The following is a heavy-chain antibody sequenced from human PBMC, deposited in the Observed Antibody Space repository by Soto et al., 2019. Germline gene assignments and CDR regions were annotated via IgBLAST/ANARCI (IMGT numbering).Heavy chain of an antibody. J-gene: IGHJ6*02. CDR3: AGGTTVTPHANYYYYGMDV. CDR2: INAGNGNT. Sequence: QVQLAQSGAEVKKPGASVKVSCKASGYTFTSYAMHWVRQAPGQRLEWMGWINAGNGNTKYSQKFQGRVTITRDTSASPAYMELSSLRSEDTAVYYCAGGTTVTPHANYYYYGMDVWGQGTTVTVSS. CDR1: GYTFTSYA. V-gene: IGHV1-3*01. D-gene: IGHD4-17*01.